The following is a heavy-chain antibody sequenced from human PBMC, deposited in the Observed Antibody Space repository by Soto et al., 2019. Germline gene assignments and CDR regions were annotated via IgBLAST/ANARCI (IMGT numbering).Heavy chain of an antibody. Sequence: PGGSLRLSCAASGFTFSSYAMSWVRQAPGKGLEWVSAISGSGGSTYYADSVKGRFTISRDNSKNTLYLQMNSLRAEDTAVYYCAKDSILGYCSGGSCYSPRYFQHWGQGTLVTVSS. CDR1: GFTFSSYA. J-gene: IGHJ1*01. CDR3: AKDSILGYCSGGSCYSPRYFQH. V-gene: IGHV3-23*01. D-gene: IGHD2-15*01. CDR2: ISGSGGST.